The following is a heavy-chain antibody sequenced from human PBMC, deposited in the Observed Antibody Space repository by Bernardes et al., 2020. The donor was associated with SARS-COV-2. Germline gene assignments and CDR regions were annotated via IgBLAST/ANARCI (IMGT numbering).Heavy chain of an antibody. CDR3: AKDTSGGCSSTSCWDYYYYGMDV. Sequence: GGSLRLSCAASGFTFGDYAMHWVRQAPGKGLEWVSGISWNSGNIGYADSVKGRFTISRDNAKNSLYLQMNSLRAEDTALYYCAKDTSGGCSSTSCWDYYYYGMDVWGQGTTVTVSS. CDR1: GFTFGDYA. J-gene: IGHJ6*02. D-gene: IGHD2-2*01. CDR2: ISWNSGNI. V-gene: IGHV3-9*01.